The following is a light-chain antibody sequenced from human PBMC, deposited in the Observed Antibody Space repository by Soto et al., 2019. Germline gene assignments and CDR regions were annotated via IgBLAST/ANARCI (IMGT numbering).Light chain of an antibody. Sequence: DIVMTQSPDFLTVSLGERATINCKSSRSVLDNSDNKNYLAWYQQKSGQPPKLLIYWATTREFGVPDRFSGSGSGTDFTLTISSLQAEDVAVYYCQQYYSTPYTFGQGTKLEIK. CDR1: RSVLDNSDNKNY. CDR2: WAT. V-gene: IGKV4-1*01. CDR3: QQYYSTPYT. J-gene: IGKJ2*01.